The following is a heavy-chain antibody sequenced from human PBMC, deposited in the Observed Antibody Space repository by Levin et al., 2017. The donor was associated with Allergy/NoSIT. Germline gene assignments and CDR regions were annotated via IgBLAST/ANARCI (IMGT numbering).Heavy chain of an antibody. CDR3: TMEANIVVLPAAGDSFDI. D-gene: IGHD2-2*01. J-gene: IGHJ3*02. Sequence: SVKVSCKTSGGTFSSNALNWVRQAPGQGLECMGGIRPIFGTADYAQKFQGRVSITADESTATAYMELSSLRSEDTAMYYCTMEANIVVLPAAGDSFDIWGQGTMVTVSS. CDR1: GGTFSSNA. V-gene: IGHV1-69*13. CDR2: IRPIFGTA.